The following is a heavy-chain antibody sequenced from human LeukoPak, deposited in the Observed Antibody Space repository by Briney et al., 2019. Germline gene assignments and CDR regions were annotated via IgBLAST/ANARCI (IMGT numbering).Heavy chain of an antibody. CDR3: AREIIWYNDY. J-gene: IGHJ4*02. D-gene: IGHD1-1*01. CDR2: IKKDGSDK. V-gene: IGHV3-7*05. CDR1: GFTFSNYW. Sequence: GGSLRLSCAASGFTFSNYWVSWVRQAPGKGLEWVANIKKDGSDKDYVDSVKGRFTISRDNAKNSVYLQMNSLRAEDTAVYYCAREIIWYNDYWGQGTLVTVSS.